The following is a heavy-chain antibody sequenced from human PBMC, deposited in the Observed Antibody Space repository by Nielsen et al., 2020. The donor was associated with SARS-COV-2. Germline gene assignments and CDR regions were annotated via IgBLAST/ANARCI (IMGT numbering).Heavy chain of an antibody. CDR1: GGSISSYY. CDR3: ARGEAESVYGYGLGY. CDR2: IYYSGST. J-gene: IGHJ4*02. D-gene: IGHD5-18*01. V-gene: IGHV4-59*01. Sequence: SETLSLTCTVSGGSISSYYWSWIRQPPGKGLEWIGYIYYSGSTNYNPSLKSRVTISVDTSKNQFSLKLSSVTAADTAAYYCARGEAESVYGYGLGYWGQGTLVTVSS.